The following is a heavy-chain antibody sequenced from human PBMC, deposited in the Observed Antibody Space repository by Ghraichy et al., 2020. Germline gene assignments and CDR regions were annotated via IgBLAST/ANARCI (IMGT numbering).Heavy chain of an antibody. CDR3: ARDLSPGYYYGSGSYLQGAFDI. CDR2: ISSSSSYI. D-gene: IGHD3-10*01. CDR1: GFTFSSYS. V-gene: IGHV3-21*01. Sequence: GSLNISCAASGFTFSSYSMNWVRQAPGKGLEWVSSISSSSSYIYYADSVKGRFTISRDNAKNSLYLQMNSLRAEDTAVYYCARDLSPGYYYGSGSYLQGAFDIWGQGTMVTVSS. J-gene: IGHJ3*02.